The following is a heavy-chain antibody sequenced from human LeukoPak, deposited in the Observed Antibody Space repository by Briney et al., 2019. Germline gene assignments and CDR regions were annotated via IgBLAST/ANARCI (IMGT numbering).Heavy chain of an antibody. V-gene: IGHV3-23*01. Sequence: GSLRPSCASSGFTFSSYAMSWVRQAPGKGLEWVSAISGSGGSTYYADSVKGRFTISRDNSKNTLYLQMNSLRAEDTAVYYCAKAPHFIAVAGTNYYFDYWGQGTLVTVSS. J-gene: IGHJ4*02. CDR3: AKAPHFIAVAGTNYYFDY. CDR1: GFTFSSYA. D-gene: IGHD6-19*01. CDR2: ISGSGGST.